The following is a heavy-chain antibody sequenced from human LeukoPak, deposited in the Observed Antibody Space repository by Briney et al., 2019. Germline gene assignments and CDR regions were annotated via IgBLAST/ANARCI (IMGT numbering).Heavy chain of an antibody. D-gene: IGHD3-16*01. CDR2: INPSGGST. Sequence: ASVKVSCKASGYTFTNNYMHWVRQAPGQGLEWMGIINPSGGSTNYAQKFQGRVTMTRDTSTSTVYMEMRSLRSDDTAVYYCAAETYYDYIWGRPGAYFDYWGQGTLVTVSS. CDR1: GYTFTNNY. CDR3: AAETYYDYIWGRPGAYFDY. J-gene: IGHJ4*02. V-gene: IGHV1-46*01.